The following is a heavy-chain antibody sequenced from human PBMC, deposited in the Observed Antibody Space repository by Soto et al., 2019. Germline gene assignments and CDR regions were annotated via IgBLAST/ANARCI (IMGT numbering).Heavy chain of an antibody. CDR2: IIPIFGTA. Sequence: SVKVSCKASGGTFSSYAISWVRQAPGQGLEWMGGIIPIFGTANYAQKFQGRVTITADESTSTAYMELSSLRSEDTAVYYCARSLESRWLQWADAFDIWGQGTMVTVSS. CDR1: GGTFSSYA. J-gene: IGHJ3*02. D-gene: IGHD5-12*01. CDR3: ARSLESRWLQWADAFDI. V-gene: IGHV1-69*13.